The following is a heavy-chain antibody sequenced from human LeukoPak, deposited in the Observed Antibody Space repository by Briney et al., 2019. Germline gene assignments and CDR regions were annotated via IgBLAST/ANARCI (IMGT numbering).Heavy chain of an antibody. D-gene: IGHD3-22*01. CDR3: AKSTSEWAYYYDSSGYRGPGAFDI. CDR2: INPNGRTT. Sequence: GESLRLSCAASGFTFSGYWIHWVRQAPGKGLEWVSRINPNGRTTTYADSVKGRFTISRDNAKNTVYLQMNSLRAEDTAVYYCAKSTSEWAYYYDSSGYRGPGAFDIWGQGTMVTVSS. J-gene: IGHJ3*02. CDR1: GFTFSGYW. V-gene: IGHV3-74*01.